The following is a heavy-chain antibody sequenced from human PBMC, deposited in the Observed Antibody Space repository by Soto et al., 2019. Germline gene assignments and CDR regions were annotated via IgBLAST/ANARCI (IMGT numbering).Heavy chain of an antibody. CDR3: ARGNHFNYAGFDV. Sequence: ASVKVSCKASGYTFSDFDINWLRQTSGQAPEWMGWMNAKSGDTFFAQRFHDKFNMTWDTSLTTAYMEVGSLTSDHAAIYYCARGNHFNYAGFDVWGQGTTVTVSS. J-gene: IGHJ6*02. CDR1: GYTFSDFD. CDR2: MNAKSGDT. D-gene: IGHD3-16*01. V-gene: IGHV1-8*01.